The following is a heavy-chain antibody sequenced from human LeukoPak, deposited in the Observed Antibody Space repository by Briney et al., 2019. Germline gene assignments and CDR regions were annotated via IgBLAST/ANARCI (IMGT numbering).Heavy chain of an antibody. V-gene: IGHV4-34*01. CDR3: ARGDILTGYSN. CDR1: GGSFSGYY. CDR2: ISHRGST. J-gene: IGHJ4*02. D-gene: IGHD3-9*01. Sequence: SETLSLTCAIYGGSFSGYYWSWIRQPPGKGLEWIGEISHRGSTNYNPSLMSRVTISVDTSKNQFSLKLSSVTAADTAVYYCARGDILTGYSNWGQGTLVTVSS.